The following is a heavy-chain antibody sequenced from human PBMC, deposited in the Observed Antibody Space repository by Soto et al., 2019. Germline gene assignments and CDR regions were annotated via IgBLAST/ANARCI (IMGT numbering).Heavy chain of an antibody. J-gene: IGHJ6*02. CDR3: ARSPTGTEYYYGMDV. D-gene: IGHD2-8*02. Sequence: PSETLSLTCTVSGGSISSSSYYWGWIRQPPGKGLEWIGSIYYSGSTYYNPSLKSRVTISVDTSKTQFPLKLSSVTAADTAVYYCARSPTGTEYYYGMDVWGQGTTVTVSS. V-gene: IGHV4-39*01. CDR1: GGSISSSSYY. CDR2: IYYSGST.